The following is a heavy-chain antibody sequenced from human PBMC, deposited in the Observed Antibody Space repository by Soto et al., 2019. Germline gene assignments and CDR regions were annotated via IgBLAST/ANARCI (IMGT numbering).Heavy chain of an antibody. D-gene: IGHD1-26*01. CDR2: IYHSGST. V-gene: IGHV4-4*02. CDR3: ARDALLRRIVGLNYWYFDL. CDR1: GGSISSSNW. J-gene: IGHJ2*01. Sequence: QVQLQESGPGLVKPSGTLSLTCAVSGGSISSSNWWSWVRQPPGKGLEWIGAIYHSGSTNYNPSLKSRVTISVDKSTNQFSLKLSSVTSADTAVYYCARDALLRRIVGLNYWYFDLWGRGTLVTVSS.